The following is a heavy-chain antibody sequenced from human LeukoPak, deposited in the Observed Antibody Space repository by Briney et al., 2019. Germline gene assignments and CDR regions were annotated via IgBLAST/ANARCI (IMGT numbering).Heavy chain of an antibody. V-gene: IGHV3-23*01. J-gene: IGHJ4*02. Sequence: GGSLRLSCAASGFTFSTYAMHWVRQAPGEGLEWVSGISDTGGTSFYADSVKGRFTLSRDDSRNTVYLQLNNLRVEDTAKYYCAKANWVSNADAVWWGQGTQVTVSS. D-gene: IGHD1-1*01. CDR1: GFTFSTYA. CDR3: AKANWVSNADAVW. CDR2: ISDTGGTS.